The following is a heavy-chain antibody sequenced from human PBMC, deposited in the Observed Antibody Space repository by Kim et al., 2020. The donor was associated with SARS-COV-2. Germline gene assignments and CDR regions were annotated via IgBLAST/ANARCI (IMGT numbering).Heavy chain of an antibody. CDR2: ISGSGGST. J-gene: IGHJ4*02. D-gene: IGHD2-15*01. V-gene: IGHV3-23*01. CDR1: GFTFSSYA. CDR3: AKAVGFCSGGSCYPADY. Sequence: GGSLRLSCAASGFTFSSYAMSWVRQAPGKGLEWVSVISGSGGSTYYAVSVKGRCTISRDNSKNTLYMQMNSLRAEETAVYYCAKAVGFCSGGSCYPADYWGQGTLVTVSS.